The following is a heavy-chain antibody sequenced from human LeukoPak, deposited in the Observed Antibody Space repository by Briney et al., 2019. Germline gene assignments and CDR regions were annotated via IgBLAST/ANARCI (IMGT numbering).Heavy chain of an antibody. CDR2: ISYDGSNK. CDR1: GFTFSSYA. V-gene: IGHV3-30-3*01. D-gene: IGHD1-26*01. J-gene: IGHJ4*02. CDR3: ARDGGRGGSYLDY. Sequence: PGGSLRLSCAASGFTFSSYAMHWVRQAPGKGLEWVAVISYDGSNKYYADSVKGRFTISRDNSKNTLYLQMNSLRAEDTAVYYCARDGGRGGSYLDYWGQGTLVTVSS.